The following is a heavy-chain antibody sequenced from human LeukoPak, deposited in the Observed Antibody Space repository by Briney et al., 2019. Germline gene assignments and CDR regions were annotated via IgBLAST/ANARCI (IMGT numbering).Heavy chain of an antibody. CDR3: ARDFGLTGKVDY. CDR2: ISSNGGST. J-gene: IGHJ4*02. CDR1: GFTFSSFE. D-gene: IGHD1-20*01. Sequence: PGGSLRLSCAASGFTFSSFEVNWVRQAPGKGLESVSAISSNGGSTYYANSVKGRFTISRDNSKNTLYLQMGSLRAEDLAVYYCARDFGLTGKVDYWGQGTLVTVSS. V-gene: IGHV3-64*01.